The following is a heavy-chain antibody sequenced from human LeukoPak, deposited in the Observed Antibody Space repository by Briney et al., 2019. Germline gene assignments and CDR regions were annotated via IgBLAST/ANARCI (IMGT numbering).Heavy chain of an antibody. V-gene: IGHV3-21*01. CDR1: GFTLSSHS. D-gene: IGHD5-18*01. J-gene: IGHJ4*02. Sequence: GGSLRLSCAASGFTLSSHSMNRVRQAPGKGLEWVSSISSSSSYIYYADSVKGRFTISRDNAKNSLYLQMSSLRAEDTAMYYCARGSSGYSYILSYWGQGALVTVSS. CDR3: ARGSSGYSYILSY. CDR2: ISSSSSYI.